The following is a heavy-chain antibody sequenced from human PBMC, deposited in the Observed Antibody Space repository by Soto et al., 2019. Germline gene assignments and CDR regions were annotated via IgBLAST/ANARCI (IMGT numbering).Heavy chain of an antibody. CDR2: ISYDGSNK. D-gene: IGHD3-10*01. V-gene: IGHV3-30-3*01. CDR3: ARNVPYYYGSGRKYYYYGMDV. CDR1: GFTFSSYA. J-gene: IGHJ6*02. Sequence: GGSLRLSCAASGFTFSSYAMHWVRQAPGKGLEWAAVISYDGSNKYYADSVKGRLTISRDNSKNTLYLQMNSLRAEDTAVYYCARNVPYYYGSGRKYYYYGMDVWGQGTTVTVSS.